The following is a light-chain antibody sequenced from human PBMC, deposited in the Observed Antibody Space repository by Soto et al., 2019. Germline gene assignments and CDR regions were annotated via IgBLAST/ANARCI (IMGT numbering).Light chain of an antibody. J-gene: IGKJ4*01. CDR1: QSVSTN. CDR3: QQYSSHDLLT. CDR2: GAS. V-gene: IGKV3-15*01. Sequence: VMTQYPAILSVSPGERSTLSCMASQSVSTNVAWYQQISGQTPRLLIYGASTRATGIPVRFSGSGSGTEFTLTISSLQPDDFATYYCQQYSSHDLLTVGGVTKVEIK.